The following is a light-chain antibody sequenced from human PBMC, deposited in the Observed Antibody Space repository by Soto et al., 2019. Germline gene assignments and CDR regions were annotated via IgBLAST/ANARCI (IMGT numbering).Light chain of an antibody. CDR2: DTT. V-gene: IGLV7-46*01. CDR3: LLSYNGPYV. J-gene: IGLJ1*01. CDR1: TGAVTNGHY. Sequence: AVVTQEPSLTVSAGVTVTLTCGSSTGAVTNGHYPYWFQHKPGQAPRTLIYDTTNRHSWTPARFSGSLLGGKAALTLSGAQPEDEAEYYCLLSYNGPYVFGTGTKVTVL.